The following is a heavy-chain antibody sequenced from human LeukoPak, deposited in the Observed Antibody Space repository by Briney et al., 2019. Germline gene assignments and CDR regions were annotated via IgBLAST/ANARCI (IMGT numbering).Heavy chain of an antibody. V-gene: IGHV3-30*02. J-gene: IGHJ5*02. CDR2: IPYDGSTK. CDR1: GFSFISYG. Sequence: GGSLRLSCAASGFSFISYGMHWVRRAPGKGLEWVAFIPYDGSTKYYADSVKGRFTISRDNSKNTLYLQMNSLRAEDTAVYHCAKDWKDKLDGSGTKDSFDPWGQGTLVTVSS. D-gene: IGHD2-2*01. CDR3: AKDWKDKLDGSGTKDSFDP.